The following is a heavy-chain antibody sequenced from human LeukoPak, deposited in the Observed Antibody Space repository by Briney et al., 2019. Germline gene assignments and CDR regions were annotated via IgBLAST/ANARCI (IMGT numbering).Heavy chain of an antibody. CDR2: VYSSGST. CDR3: ATIVSSSNFGMDV. V-gene: IGHV4-39*01. J-gene: IGHJ6*02. Sequence: PSETLSLTCTVTGGSISGSSYYWGWIRQPPGKGLEWIGSVYSSGSTSYNPSLKSRVTISVDKSKNQFSLKMTSMTAADTAVYYCATIVSSSNFGMDVCDQGTTVTVSS. D-gene: IGHD5/OR15-5a*01. CDR1: GGSISGSSYY.